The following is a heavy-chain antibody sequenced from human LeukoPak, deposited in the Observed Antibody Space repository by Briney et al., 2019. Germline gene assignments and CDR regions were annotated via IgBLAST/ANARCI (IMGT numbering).Heavy chain of an antibody. CDR1: GFTFSSYD. Sequence: GGSLRLSCAASGFTFSSYDMHWVRQATGKGLEWVSAIDTAGDTYYPGSVKGRFTISRENAKNSMYLQMNSLRAGDTAVYYCARALGYCSGGSCSLNYYYGMDVWGQGTTVTVSS. D-gene: IGHD2-15*01. CDR2: IDTAGDT. CDR3: ARALGYCSGGSCSLNYYYGMDV. J-gene: IGHJ6*02. V-gene: IGHV3-13*01.